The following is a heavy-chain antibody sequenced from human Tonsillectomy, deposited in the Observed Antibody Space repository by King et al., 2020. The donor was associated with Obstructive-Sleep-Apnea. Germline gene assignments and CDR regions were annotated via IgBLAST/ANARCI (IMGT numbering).Heavy chain of an antibody. J-gene: IGHJ6*02. V-gene: IGHV4-38-2*02. CDR2: IYHIGST. Sequence: VQLQESGPGLVKPSETLSLTCTVSCYSISSGYYWGWIRQPPGKGLEWIGRIYHIGSTYYNPSLQNRVTISVDTSKNQFSLKLSPVTAADTAVYYCARPTTDAGDYYYYGMDVWGQGTTVTVSS. D-gene: IGHD1-26*01. CDR1: CYSISSGYY. CDR3: ARPTTDAGDYYYYGMDV.